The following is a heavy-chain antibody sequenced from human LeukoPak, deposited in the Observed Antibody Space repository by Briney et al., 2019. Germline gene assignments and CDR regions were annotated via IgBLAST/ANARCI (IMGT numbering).Heavy chain of an antibody. Sequence: TGGSLRLSCAASGFSVSSNYMTWVRQAPGKGLEWVSIIFSGGATYYADSMKGRFTISRDNSKNTLYLQMNSLRVEDTAVYYCARGQFGATIFLDSWGQGTLVTVSS. CDR1: GFSVSSNY. CDR3: ARGQFGATIFLDS. CDR2: IFSGGAT. V-gene: IGHV3-53*01. J-gene: IGHJ4*02. D-gene: IGHD3-3*01.